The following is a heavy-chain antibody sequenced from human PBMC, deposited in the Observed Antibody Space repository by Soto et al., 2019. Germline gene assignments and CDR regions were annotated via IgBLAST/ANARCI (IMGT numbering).Heavy chain of an antibody. CDR2: ISAYNGNT. D-gene: IGHD1-1*01. V-gene: IGHV1-18*01. CDR1: GYTFTSYG. J-gene: IGHJ6*02. CDR3: ARDMVQLERRQALKNCYYYGMDV. Sequence: ASVKVSCKASGYTFTSYGISWVRQAPGQGLEWMGWISAYNGNTNYAQKLQGRVTMTTDTSTSTAYMELRSLRSDDTAVYYCARDMVQLERRQALKNCYYYGMDVWGQGTTVTVSS.